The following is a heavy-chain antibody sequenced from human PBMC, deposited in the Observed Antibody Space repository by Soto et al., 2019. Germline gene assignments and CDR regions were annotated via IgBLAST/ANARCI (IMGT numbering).Heavy chain of an antibody. V-gene: IGHV4-4*07. CDR2: IFSSGST. CDR1: GGSINTFY. J-gene: IGHJ4*02. CDR3: ARGGSYSAYNFAHGIQLWSFDF. D-gene: IGHD5-12*01. Sequence: SETLSLACTVSGGSINTFYWSWVRQPAGKGLEWIGRIFSSGSTSFNPSLESRVAMSVDTSKNHFSLNLSSVTAADMAVYYCARGGSYSAYNFAHGIQLWSFDFWGQGALVTVSS.